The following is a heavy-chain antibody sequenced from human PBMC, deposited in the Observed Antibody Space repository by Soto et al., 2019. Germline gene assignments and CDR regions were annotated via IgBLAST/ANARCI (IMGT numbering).Heavy chain of an antibody. D-gene: IGHD6-6*01. V-gene: IGHV3-30-3*01. Sequence: QVQLVESGGGVVQPGRSLRLSCAASGFTFSSYAMHWVRQAPGKGLEWVAVISYDGSNKYYADSVKGRFTISRDNSKNTLYLQMNSLRAEDTAVYYCARASEYSSSSGVGYLFRPYYYYGMDVWGQGTTVTVSS. CDR3: ARASEYSSSSGVGYLFRPYYYYGMDV. CDR1: GFTFSSYA. J-gene: IGHJ6*02. CDR2: ISYDGSNK.